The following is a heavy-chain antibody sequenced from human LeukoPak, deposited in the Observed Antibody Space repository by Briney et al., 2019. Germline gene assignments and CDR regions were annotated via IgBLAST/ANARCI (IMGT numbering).Heavy chain of an antibody. D-gene: IGHD4-17*01. J-gene: IGHJ5*02. CDR2: IYYGGST. CDR1: GGSFSGYY. CDR3: ARYVTNRFDP. Sequence: SETLSLTCAVDGGSFSGYYWSWIRQPPGKGLEWIGYIYYGGSTNYNPSLKSRVTISLDTSKNQFSLKLSSVTAADTAVYYCARYVTNRFDPWGQGILVTVSS. V-gene: IGHV4-59*01.